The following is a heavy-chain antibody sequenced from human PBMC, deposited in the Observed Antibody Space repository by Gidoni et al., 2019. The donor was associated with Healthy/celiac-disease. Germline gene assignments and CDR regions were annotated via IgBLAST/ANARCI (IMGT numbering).Heavy chain of an antibody. Sequence: QVQLQQWGAGLLKPSETLSLTCAVYGGSFSGYYWSWIRQPPGKGLEWIGEINHSGSTNYNPSLKSRVTISVDTSKNQFSLKLSSVTAADTAVYYCARGLKVRGVARFDPWGQGTLVTVSS. CDR2: INHSGST. V-gene: IGHV4-34*01. CDR3: ARGLKVRGVARFDP. CDR1: GGSFSGYY. J-gene: IGHJ5*02. D-gene: IGHD3-10*01.